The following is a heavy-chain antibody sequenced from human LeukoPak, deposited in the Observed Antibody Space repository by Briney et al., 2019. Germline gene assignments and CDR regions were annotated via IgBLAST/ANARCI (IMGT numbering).Heavy chain of an antibody. Sequence: PGGSLRLSCAASGFSFSTQRMHWVRQAPGKGLVWVSYINIDERITGYADSVKGRFTISRDNSKNTLYLQMNSLRVEDTAVYYCAKDAHSGSYFDYWGQGILVTVSS. CDR1: GFSFSTQR. V-gene: IGHV3-74*01. D-gene: IGHD1-26*01. J-gene: IGHJ4*01. CDR3: AKDAHSGSYFDY. CDR2: INIDERIT.